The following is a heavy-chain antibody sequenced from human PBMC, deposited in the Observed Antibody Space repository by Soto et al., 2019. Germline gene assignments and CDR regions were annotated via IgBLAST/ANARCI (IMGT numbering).Heavy chain of an antibody. D-gene: IGHD3-10*01. J-gene: IGHJ5*02. CDR3: ARGRITMVRGVIICNWCDP. CDR2: INHSGST. V-gene: IGHV4-34*01. CDR1: GGSFSGYY. Sequence: SETLSLTCAVYGGSFSGYYWSWIRQPPGKGLEWIGEINHSGSTNYNPSLKSRVTISVDTSKNKFSLKLSSGTAADTAVYYCARGRITMVRGVIICNWCDPWGQGTLVTVSS.